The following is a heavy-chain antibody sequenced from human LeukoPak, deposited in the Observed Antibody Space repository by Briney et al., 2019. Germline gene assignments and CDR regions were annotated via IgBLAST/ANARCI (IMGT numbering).Heavy chain of an antibody. Sequence: ASVKVSCKASGGTFSSYTISWVRQAPGQGLEWMGIINPSGGSTSYAQKFQGRVTMTRDTSTSTVYMELSSLRSEDTAVYYCARLPKVVAATPDYWGQGTLVTVSS. V-gene: IGHV1-46*01. CDR2: INPSGGST. J-gene: IGHJ4*02. CDR3: ARLPKVVAATPDY. D-gene: IGHD2-15*01. CDR1: GGTFSSYT.